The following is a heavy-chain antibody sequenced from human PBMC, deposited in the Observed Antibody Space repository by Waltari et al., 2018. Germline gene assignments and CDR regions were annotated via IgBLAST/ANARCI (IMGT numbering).Heavy chain of an antibody. V-gene: IGHV1-18*04. CDR3: AREFVEVGTTNFDY. Sequence: QMVQSGPELKRPGASVQVSCKASGYTFTLHGISGVRQAPGHGLEWMGWISAHNGNTKYSESLQDRLTMTIDTSTSTAYMELRGLRSDDTAVYYCAREFVEVGTTNFDYWGQGTLVTVSS. J-gene: IGHJ4*02. D-gene: IGHD2-15*01. CDR2: ISAHNGNT. CDR1: GYTFTLHG.